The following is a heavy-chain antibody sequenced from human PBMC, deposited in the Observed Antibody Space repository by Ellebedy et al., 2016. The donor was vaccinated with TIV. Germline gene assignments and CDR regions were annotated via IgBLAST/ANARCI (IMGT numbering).Heavy chain of an antibody. J-gene: IGHJ5*02. CDR1: GDSFSSSVYY. D-gene: IGHD4-17*01. V-gene: IGHV4-39*01. CDR3: ARHSTVTTIGT. CDR2: FSQSGST. Sequence: MPSETLSLTCTVSGDSFSSSVYYWGWIRQPPGKGLEWIGSFSQSGSTYYNPSLTSRVTISVDTSKNQFSLKLSSVTAADTAIFYCARHSTVTTIGTWGQGALVTVSS.